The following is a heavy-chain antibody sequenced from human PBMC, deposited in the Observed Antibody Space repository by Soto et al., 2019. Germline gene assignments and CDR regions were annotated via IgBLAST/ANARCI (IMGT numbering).Heavy chain of an antibody. CDR2: ISGSGGST. CDR3: AKSRVVVVPAVPIDY. J-gene: IGHJ4*02. D-gene: IGHD2-2*01. Sequence: PGGSLRLSCAASGFTFSSYAMSWVRQAPGKGLEWVSSISGSGGSTYYADSVKGRFTISRDNSKNTLYLQLNSLRADDTAVYYCAKSRVVVVPAVPIDYWGQGTLVTVSS. CDR1: GFTFSSYA. V-gene: IGHV3-23*01.